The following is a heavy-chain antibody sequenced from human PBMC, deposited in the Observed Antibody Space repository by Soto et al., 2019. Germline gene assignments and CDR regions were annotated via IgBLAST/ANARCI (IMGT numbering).Heavy chain of an antibody. V-gene: IGHV1-69*02. CDR3: ASRDYGGNRGVWFWYY. CDR1: GGTFSSYT. Sequence: QVQLVQSGAEVKKPGSSVKVSCKASGGTFSSYTISWVRQAPGQGLEWMGRIIPILGIANYAQKFQGRVTITDNKSTSTADMARSRQRSEDTAVDYCASRDYGGNRGVWFWYYWGQGTLVTVSS. J-gene: IGHJ4*02. CDR2: IIPILGIA. D-gene: IGHD4-17*01.